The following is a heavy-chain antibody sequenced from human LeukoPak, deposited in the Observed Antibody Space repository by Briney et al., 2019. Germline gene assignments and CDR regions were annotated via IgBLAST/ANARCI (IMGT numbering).Heavy chain of an antibody. J-gene: IGHJ4*02. D-gene: IGHD6-6*01. CDR1: GFTFGDYA. Sequence: GGSLRLSCTASGFTFGDYAMSWFRQAPGKGLEWVGFIRSKAYGGTTEYAASVKGRFTISRDDSKSIAYLQMNSLKTEDTAVYYCTRSYEYSSSSGLDHWGQGTLVTVSS. V-gene: IGHV3-49*03. CDR3: TRSYEYSSSSGLDH. CDR2: IRSKAYGGTT.